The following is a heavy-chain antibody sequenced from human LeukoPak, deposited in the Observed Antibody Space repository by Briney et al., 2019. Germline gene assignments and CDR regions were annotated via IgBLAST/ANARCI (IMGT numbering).Heavy chain of an antibody. D-gene: IGHD4-17*01. V-gene: IGHV1-24*01. CDR1: VYTLTQLS. J-gene: IGHJ4*02. Sequence: ASVTVSFKVSVYTLTQLSMHWVRQAPGKGLEWMGGVDPEDGETIYAQKLQGRVTITEDTSTDTAYMELSSLRSEDTAVYYCATDRAVTRYYFDYWGQGTLVTVSS. CDR3: ATDRAVTRYYFDY. CDR2: VDPEDGET.